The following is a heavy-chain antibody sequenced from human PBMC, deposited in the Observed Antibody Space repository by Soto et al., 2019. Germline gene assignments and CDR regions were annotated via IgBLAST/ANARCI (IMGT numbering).Heavy chain of an antibody. Sequence: GGSLRLSCAVSGFTFSNYAMTWVRQAPGKGLEWVSGISGRGGSTYYADSVKGRFTISRDNSKNTLYLQVNSLRADDTAVYYCAAQGMSGSYCLYWGQGTLVTVSS. CDR2: ISGRGGST. CDR3: AAQGMSGSYCLY. D-gene: IGHD1-26*01. J-gene: IGHJ4*02. V-gene: IGHV3-23*01. CDR1: GFTFSNYA.